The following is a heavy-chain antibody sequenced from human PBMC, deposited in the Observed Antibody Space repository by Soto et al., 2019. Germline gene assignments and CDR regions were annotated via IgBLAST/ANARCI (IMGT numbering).Heavy chain of an antibody. J-gene: IGHJ4*02. Sequence: GASVKVSFKCSGYAFTGYYIHWVRQAPGQGLEWMGWINPNSGDTNYAQKFQGRVTMTRDTSTSTVYMDLSGLRSEDTAVYYCVREHSPGLFDYWGQGTLVTVSS. CDR2: INPNSGDT. CDR3: VREHSPGLFDY. V-gene: IGHV1-2*02. D-gene: IGHD1-26*01. CDR1: GYAFTGYY.